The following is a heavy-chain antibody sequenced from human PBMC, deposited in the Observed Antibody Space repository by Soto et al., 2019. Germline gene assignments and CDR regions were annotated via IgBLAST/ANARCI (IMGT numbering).Heavy chain of an antibody. D-gene: IGHD2-15*01. CDR2: ISSDVVNN. J-gene: IGHJ4*02. CDR3: ARGGAWTPEGIGY. Sequence: QVQLVESGGGVVQPGRSLRLSCAASGFTFTNFAMHWVRQAPGKGLEWMAVISSDVVNNYYAESVKGRFTISRDNSKNTHYLEMNRVRREDRAVDYCARGGAWTPEGIGYWGQGTLVTVSS. CDR1: GFTFTNFA. V-gene: IGHV3-30-3*01.